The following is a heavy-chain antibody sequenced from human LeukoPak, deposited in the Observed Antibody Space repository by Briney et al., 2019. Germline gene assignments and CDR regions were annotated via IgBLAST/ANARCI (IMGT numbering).Heavy chain of an antibody. D-gene: IGHD4-17*01. CDR2: IWYDGSKK. Sequence: GGSLRLSCAASGFIFSSSGMHWVRQAPAKGLEWVAVIWYDGSKKFYGDSVKGRFTISRDNSKNTLYLQMSNLRVEDTAIYYCARSEGYGAYSGMDAWGHGTTVIVSS. CDR3: ARSEGYGAYSGMDA. V-gene: IGHV3-33*01. J-gene: IGHJ6*02. CDR1: GFIFSSSG.